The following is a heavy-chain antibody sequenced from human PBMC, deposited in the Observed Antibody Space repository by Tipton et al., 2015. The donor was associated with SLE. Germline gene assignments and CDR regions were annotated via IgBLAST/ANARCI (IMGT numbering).Heavy chain of an antibody. J-gene: IGHJ4*02. Sequence: TLSLTCTVSGGSISSYYWSWIRQPPGKGLEWIGYIYTSGSTNYNPSLKSRVTISVDTSKNQFSLKLSSVTAADTAVYYCARGALVATIQYYFDYWGQGTLVTVSS. CDR2: IYTSGST. CDR3: ARGALVATIQYYFDY. V-gene: IGHV4-4*09. CDR1: GGSISSYY. D-gene: IGHD5-12*01.